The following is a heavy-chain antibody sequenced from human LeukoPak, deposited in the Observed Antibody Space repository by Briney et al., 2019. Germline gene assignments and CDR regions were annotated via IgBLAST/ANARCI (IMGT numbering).Heavy chain of an antibody. V-gene: IGHV4-30-2*01. Sequence: SQTLSLTCTVSGGSISSGGYYWSWIRQPPGKGLEWIGYIYHSGSTYYNPSLKSRVTISVDRSKNQFSLKLSSVTAADTAVYYCARWGSSSSLFDYWGQGTLVTVSS. D-gene: IGHD6-6*01. CDR1: GGSISSGGYY. CDR3: ARWGSSSSLFDY. CDR2: IYHSGST. J-gene: IGHJ4*02.